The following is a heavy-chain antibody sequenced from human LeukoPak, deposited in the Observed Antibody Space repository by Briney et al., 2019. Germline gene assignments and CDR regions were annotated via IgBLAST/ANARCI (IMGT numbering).Heavy chain of an antibody. CDR1: GGSISSGGYY. Sequence: SETLSLTCTVFGGSISSGGYYWSWIRQHPGKGLEWIGYIYYSGSTYYNPSLKSRVTISVDTSKNQFSLKLSSVTAADTAVYYCARVGVAAAGSPFDYWGQGTLVTVSS. D-gene: IGHD6-13*01. CDR3: ARVGVAAAGSPFDY. J-gene: IGHJ4*02. V-gene: IGHV4-31*03. CDR2: IYYSGST.